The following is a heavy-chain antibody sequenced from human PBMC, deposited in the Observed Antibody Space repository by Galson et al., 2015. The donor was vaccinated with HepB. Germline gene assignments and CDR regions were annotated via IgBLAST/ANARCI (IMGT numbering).Heavy chain of an antibody. CDR2: IYSGGHG. D-gene: IGHD2-21*01. Sequence: SLRLSCAASGFIVRTSYMSWVRQAPGKGLQWVSTIYSGGHGYYTDPVKGRFSISRDTNKNTIYLQMNNLGADDTAVYYCASPFCIDSNCYPLWRWGQGTLVTVSS. CDR1: GFIVRTSY. CDR3: ASPFCIDSNCYPLWR. V-gene: IGHV3-53*01. J-gene: IGHJ4*02.